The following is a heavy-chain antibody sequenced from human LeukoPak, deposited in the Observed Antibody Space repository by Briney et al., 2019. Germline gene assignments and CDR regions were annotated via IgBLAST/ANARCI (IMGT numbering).Heavy chain of an antibody. Sequence: GRSLRLSCTASGFIFTNFPIHWVRQAPGKGLEWVAVISYHGLNKYYADSVKGRFTIFRDDSNNTVYLEMNSLRVEDTGVYFCARGRGQWLSDGLDVWGQGTTVPVSS. CDR3: ARGRGQWLSDGLDV. V-gene: IGHV3-30*03. CDR1: GFIFTNFP. CDR2: ISYHGLNK. J-gene: IGHJ6*02. D-gene: IGHD6-19*01.